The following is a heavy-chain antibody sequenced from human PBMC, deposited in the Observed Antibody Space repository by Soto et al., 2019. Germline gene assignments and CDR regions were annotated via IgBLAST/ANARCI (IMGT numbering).Heavy chain of an antibody. J-gene: IGHJ5*02. CDR2: INHTGGT. V-gene: IGHV4-34*01. D-gene: IGHD3-3*01. CDR3: VTRITVFGLLIPPFDP. Sequence: SETLSLTCAVYGGSVNGYYCNFIRHPPFKGLEWIGEINHTGGTHYNPSLKSRVTMSVDTSKNQFSLRLSSVTAADTAIYYCVTRITVFGLLIPPFDPWGQGTQVTVSS. CDR1: GGSVNGYY.